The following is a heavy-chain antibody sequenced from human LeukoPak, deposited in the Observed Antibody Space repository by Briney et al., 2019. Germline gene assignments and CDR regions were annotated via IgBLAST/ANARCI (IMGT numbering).Heavy chain of an antibody. CDR1: GGSISSYY. D-gene: IGHD3-3*01. Sequence: SETLSLTCTVSGGSISSYYWSWIRQPPGKGLEWIGYIYYSGSTNYNPSLKSRVTISVDTSKNQFSLKLSSVTAADTAVYYCARTYYDRWSGCYDDYWGQGTLVTVSS. CDR3: ARTYYDRWSGCYDDY. J-gene: IGHJ4*02. V-gene: IGHV4-59*12. CDR2: IYYSGST.